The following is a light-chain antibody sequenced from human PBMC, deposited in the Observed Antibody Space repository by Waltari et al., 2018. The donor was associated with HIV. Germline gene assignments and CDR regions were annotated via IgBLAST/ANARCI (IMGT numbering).Light chain of an antibody. Sequence: QSVLTQPPSASGTPGQRVTISCSGSRSNIGSNTVTWYQQLPGTAPKVLLYSNNQRPSGVPDRFSGSKSGTSASLAISGLQSEDEADYYCAAWDDSLGGVVFGGGTKLTVL. CDR2: SNN. J-gene: IGLJ3*02. CDR3: AAWDDSLGGVV. CDR1: RSNIGSNT. V-gene: IGLV1-44*01.